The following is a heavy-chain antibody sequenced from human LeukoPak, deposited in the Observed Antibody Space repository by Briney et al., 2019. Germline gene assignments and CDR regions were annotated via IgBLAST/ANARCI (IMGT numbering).Heavy chain of an antibody. CDR1: GFTFDDQA. J-gene: IGHJ4*02. Sequence: GGSLRLSCAAPGFTFDDQAMHRVPQATGKGVKRVSGISWNSGSIGYADSVKGRFTISRDNAKNSLYLQMNSLRAEDTAFYFFKQKTAYDILTGWGFDYWGQGTLVTVSS. CDR3: KQKTAYDILTGWGFDY. D-gene: IGHD3-9*01. CDR2: ISWNSGSI. V-gene: IGHV3-9*01.